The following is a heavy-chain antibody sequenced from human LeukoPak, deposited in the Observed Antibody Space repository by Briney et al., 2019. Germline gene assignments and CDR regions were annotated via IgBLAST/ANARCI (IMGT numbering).Heavy chain of an antibody. J-gene: IGHJ4*02. CDR2: INSDWSST. V-gene: IGHV3-74*01. CDR1: GFTFSSYW. Sequence: PGGSLRLSCAASGFTFSSYWMHCVRQAPGKGLVWVSRINSDWSSTTYADSVKGRFTISRDNSKNTLYLQMNSLRAEDTAVYYCARRGAVAGTFDYWGQGTLVTVSS. CDR3: ARRGAVAGTFDY. D-gene: IGHD6-19*01.